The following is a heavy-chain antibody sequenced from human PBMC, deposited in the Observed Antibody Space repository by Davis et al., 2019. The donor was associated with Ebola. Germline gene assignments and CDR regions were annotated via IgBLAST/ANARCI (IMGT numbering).Heavy chain of an antibody. CDR3: ARREESYYYHMDV. Sequence: GSLRLSCTVSGGSITNSFWNWIRQPPGKGLEWIGYIYYSGSTDYNPSLKSRLTISVDTSKNQFSLKLSSVTAADTAVYYCARREESYYYHMDVWSKGTTVTVSS. J-gene: IGHJ6*03. V-gene: IGHV4-59*08. CDR2: IYYSGST. CDR1: GGSITNSF.